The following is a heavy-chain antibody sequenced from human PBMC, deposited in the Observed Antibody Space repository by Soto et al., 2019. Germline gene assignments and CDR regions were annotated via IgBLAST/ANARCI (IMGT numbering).Heavy chain of an antibody. Sequence: EVQLVESGGGLVQPGGSLRLSCAGSGFTFNSHEMTWVRQAPGQGLEWMSSISSSGGSIYYADSVKGRFTVSRDNAKNTLYLQMNSLRAEDTAVYYCARSWGLYCSSSRCYSPWFDPWGRGTLVTVSS. J-gene: IGHJ5*02. CDR2: ISSSGGSI. CDR1: GFTFNSHE. V-gene: IGHV3-48*03. CDR3: ARSWGLYCSSSRCYSPWFDP. D-gene: IGHD2-2*02.